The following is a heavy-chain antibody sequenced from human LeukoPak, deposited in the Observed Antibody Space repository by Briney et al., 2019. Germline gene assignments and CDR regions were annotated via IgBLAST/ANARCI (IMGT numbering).Heavy chain of an antibody. CDR1: GFTFGHYA. J-gene: IGHJ3*02. Sequence: GGSLRFSCTGSGFTFGHYALAWVRQAPGKGLEWLGFIRSQAYGGTIEYAASVKGRFSISRDNSKSIADLQINSLKTEDTAVYYCARGGDFGVPAPLGIDAFDIWGQGTMVTVSS. D-gene: IGHD2-2*01. V-gene: IGHV3-49*04. CDR3: ARGGDFGVPAPLGIDAFDI. CDR2: IRSQAYGGTI.